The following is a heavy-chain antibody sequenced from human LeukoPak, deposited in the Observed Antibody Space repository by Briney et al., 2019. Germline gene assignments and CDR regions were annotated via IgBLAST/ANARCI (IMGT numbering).Heavy chain of an antibody. CDR2: IYHSGST. V-gene: IGHV4-30-2*05. CDR3: ARESPHRYYDYVWGGYRSFDY. D-gene: IGHD3-16*02. J-gene: IGHJ4*02. Sequence: SQTLSLTCAVSGGSISSGGYSWSWIRQPPGKGLEWIGYIYHSGSTYYNPSLKSRVTISVDTSKNQFSLKLSSVTAADTAVYYCARESPHRYYDYVWGGYRSFDYWGQGTLVTVSS. CDR1: GGSISSGGYS.